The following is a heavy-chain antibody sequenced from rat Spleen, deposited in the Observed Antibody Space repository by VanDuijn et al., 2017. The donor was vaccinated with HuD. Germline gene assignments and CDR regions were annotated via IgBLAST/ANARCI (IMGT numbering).Heavy chain of an antibody. CDR3: ARHYYYDGYWFAY. CDR1: DFTFSNFD. CDR2: ITSGGGNT. J-gene: IGHJ3*01. Sequence: EVQLVESGGGFVQPGGSLKLSCAASDFTFSNFDMAWVRQAPTKGLEWVASITSGGGNTYYRDSVKGRFTISRDNAKNTLYLQMDSLRPEDSATYYCARHYYYDGYWFAYWGQGTLVTVSS. V-gene: IGHV5S23*01. D-gene: IGHD1-12*03.